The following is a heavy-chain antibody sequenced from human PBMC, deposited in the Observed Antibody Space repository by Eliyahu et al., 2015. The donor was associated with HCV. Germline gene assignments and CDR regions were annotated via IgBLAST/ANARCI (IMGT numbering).Heavy chain of an antibody. J-gene: IGHJ4*02. CDR2: IIPIVGLP. V-gene: IGHV1-69*02. CDR3: ARGDVVVEATMWRTSYFLDE. Sequence: EVKKPGSSVRVSCKVSGGSFSTFSISWVRQAPGQGLEWMGRIIPIVGLPNYAQKFQDRVTITADKSTSTAYMDLRSLRSGDTAIYYCARGDVVVEATMWRTSYFLDEWGQGTLVTVSS. D-gene: IGHD2-15*01. CDR1: GGSFSTFS.